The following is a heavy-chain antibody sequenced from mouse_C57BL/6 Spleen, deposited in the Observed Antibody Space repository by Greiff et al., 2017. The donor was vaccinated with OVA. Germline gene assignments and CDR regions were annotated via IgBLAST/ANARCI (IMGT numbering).Heavy chain of an antibody. D-gene: IGHD2-4*01. CDR3: ARLYDYDGAWFAY. CDR2: ISSGGSYT. V-gene: IGHV5-6*02. Sequence: DVKLVESGGDLVKPGGSLKLSCAASGFTFSSYGMSWVRQTPDKRLEWVATISSGGSYTYYPDSVKGRFTISRDNAKNTLYLQMSSLKSEDTAMYYCARLYDYDGAWFAYWGQGTLVTVSA. J-gene: IGHJ3*01. CDR1: GFTFSSYG.